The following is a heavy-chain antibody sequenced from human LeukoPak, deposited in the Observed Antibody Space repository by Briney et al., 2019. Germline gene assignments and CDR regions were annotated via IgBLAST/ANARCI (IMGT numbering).Heavy chain of an antibody. V-gene: IGHV2-5*02. CDR3: ARLTYYDILTGYANPFFDY. CDR2: IYWDDDK. D-gene: IGHD3-9*01. Sequence: SGPTLVNPTQTLTLTCTFSGFSLSTSGVGVGWIRQPPGKALEWLALIYWDDDKRYSPSLKSRLTITKDTSKNQVALTMTNTDPVDTATYYCARLTYYDILTGYANPFFDYWGQGTLVTVSS. CDR1: GFSLSTSGVG. J-gene: IGHJ4*02.